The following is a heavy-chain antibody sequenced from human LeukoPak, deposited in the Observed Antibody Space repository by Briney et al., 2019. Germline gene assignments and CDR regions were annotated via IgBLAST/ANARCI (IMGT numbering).Heavy chain of an antibody. D-gene: IGHD2-15*01. CDR1: GFTVSSNY. Sequence: GGSLRLSCAASGFTVSSNYMSWVRQAPGKGLEWVSVIYSGGSTYYADSVKGRFTISRDNSKNTLYLQMNSLRAEDTAVYYCARGVAAEPYYYYGMDVWGQGTTVTVSS. CDR3: ARGVAAEPYYYYGMDV. V-gene: IGHV3-66*01. J-gene: IGHJ6*02. CDR2: IYSGGST.